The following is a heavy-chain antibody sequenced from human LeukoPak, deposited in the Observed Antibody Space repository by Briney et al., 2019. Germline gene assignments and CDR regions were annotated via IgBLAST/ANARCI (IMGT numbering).Heavy chain of an antibody. D-gene: IGHD3-9*01. Sequence: GGSLRLSCVVSGFTLTSHGTQWVRQVPEKGVEGVAHLSFDGGKKWDADSVKGRFTISRDNSENTVYLQMNALRVEDTALYYCARDRDWSFDYWGQGTLVTVSS. CDR1: GFTLTSHG. J-gene: IGHJ4*02. CDR3: ARDRDWSFDY. V-gene: IGHV3-30*04. CDR2: LSFDGGKK.